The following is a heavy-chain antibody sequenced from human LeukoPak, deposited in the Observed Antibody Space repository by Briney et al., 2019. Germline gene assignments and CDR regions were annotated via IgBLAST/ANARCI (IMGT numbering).Heavy chain of an antibody. CDR2: ISGSGVST. V-gene: IGHV3-23*01. D-gene: IGHD3-9*01. CDR1: GFTFSNYG. Sequence: GGSLRLSCVVSGFTFSNYGMSWVRQAPGKGLEWISSISGSGVSTYYADSVKGRFTISRDNSKTTLYLQMNSLRAEDTAVYWCVKTMTGYFSDGFDIWGQGTMVTVSS. CDR3: VKTMTGYFSDGFDI. J-gene: IGHJ3*02.